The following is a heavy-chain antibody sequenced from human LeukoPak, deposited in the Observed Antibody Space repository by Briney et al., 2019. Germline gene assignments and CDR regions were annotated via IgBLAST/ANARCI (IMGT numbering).Heavy chain of an antibody. J-gene: IGHJ4*02. CDR1: GGSISSGSYY. D-gene: IGHD1-26*01. CDR2: IYTSGST. V-gene: IGHV4-61*02. CDR3: AREGSSHEDIED. Sequence: ASQTLSLTCTVSGGSISSGSYYWSWIRQPAVKGLEWIGRIYTSGSTNYNPSLKSRVTISVDTSKNQFSLKLSSVTAADTAVYYCAREGSSHEDIEDWGQGTLVTVSS.